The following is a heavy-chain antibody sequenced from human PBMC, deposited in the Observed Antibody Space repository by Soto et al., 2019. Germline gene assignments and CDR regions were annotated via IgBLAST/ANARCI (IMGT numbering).Heavy chain of an antibody. V-gene: IGHV3-23*01. Sequence: GGSLRLSCAASGFTFTNYRMNWVRQAPGKGLEWVSNINGGGIITYYADSVKGRFTISRDNSKNTLFLQMNSLRADDTAIYYCTVDTSGTRSDYWGQGTLVTVSS. CDR2: INGGGIIT. J-gene: IGHJ4*02. CDR3: TVDTSGTRSDY. CDR1: GFTFTNYR. D-gene: IGHD1-26*01.